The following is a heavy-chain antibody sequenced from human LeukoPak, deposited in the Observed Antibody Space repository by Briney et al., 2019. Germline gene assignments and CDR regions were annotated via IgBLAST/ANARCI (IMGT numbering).Heavy chain of an antibody. CDR1: GFTFDDYA. J-gene: IGHJ6*03. V-gene: IGHV3-9*03. Sequence: GRSLRLSCAASGFTFDDYAMHWVRQAPGKGLEWVSGISWNSGSIGYADSVKGRFTISRDNAKNSLYLKMNSLRAEDMALYYCVKGITYNYSYYMDVWGKGTTVTVSS. CDR2: ISWNSGSI. CDR3: VKGITYNYSYYMDV.